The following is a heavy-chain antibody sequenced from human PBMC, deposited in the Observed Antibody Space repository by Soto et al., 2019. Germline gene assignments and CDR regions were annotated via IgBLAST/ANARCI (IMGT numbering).Heavy chain of an antibody. J-gene: IGHJ4*02. CDR1: GYTFTSYG. CDR2: ISAYNGNA. Sequence: ASVKVSCKASGYTFTSYGISWVRQAPGQGLEWMGWISAYNGNANYAQKLQGRVTMTTDTSTSTAYMELRSLRSDDTAVYYCARDYIWGSYRYPTGQYWGQGTLVTVSS. D-gene: IGHD3-16*02. CDR3: ARDYIWGSYRYPTGQY. V-gene: IGHV1-18*01.